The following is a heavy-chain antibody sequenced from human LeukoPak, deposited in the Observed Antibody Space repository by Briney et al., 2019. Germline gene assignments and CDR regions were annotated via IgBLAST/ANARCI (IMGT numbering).Heavy chain of an antibody. V-gene: IGHV5-51*01. CDR2: IYPGDSNT. J-gene: IGHJ6*02. D-gene: IGHD6-6*01. CDR3: ARVGGPIASRPFYYYGVGV. CDR1: GYSFTSYW. Sequence: GESLKISCKGSGYSFTSYWIGWVRQMPGKGLEWMGIIYPGDSNTIYSPSFRGQVIISADKSVSTAYLRWSSLRASDTAIYYCARVGGPIASRPFYYYGVGVWGQGTRVTVSS.